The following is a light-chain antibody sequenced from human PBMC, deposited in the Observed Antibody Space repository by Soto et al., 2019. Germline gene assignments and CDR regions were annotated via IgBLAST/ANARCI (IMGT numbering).Light chain of an antibody. CDR1: QSISSW. CDR3: LQVNSFPLS. Sequence: DIQMTQSPSTLSASVIDIVTITFLASQSISSWLAWYQQKPGKAPKLLIYDASSLESGVPSRFTGSGSGTDFTLTITSLQPEDFATYYCLQVNSFPLSFGGGTKVDI. V-gene: IGKV1-5*01. CDR2: DAS. J-gene: IGKJ4*01.